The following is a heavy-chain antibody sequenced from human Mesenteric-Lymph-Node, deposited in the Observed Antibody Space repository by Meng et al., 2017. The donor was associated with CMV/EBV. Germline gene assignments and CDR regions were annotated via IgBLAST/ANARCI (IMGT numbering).Heavy chain of an antibody. CDR3: ARDVYWGSFDY. V-gene: IGHV4-61*01. J-gene: IGHJ4*02. CDR2: IYYSGST. CDR1: GGSVSSGSYY. D-gene: IGHD7-27*01. Sequence: CTVSGGSVSSGSYYWSWIRQPPGKGLEWIGYIYYSGSTNYNPPLKSRVTISVDTSKNQFSLKLSSVTAADTAVYYCARDVYWGSFDYWGQGTLVTVSS.